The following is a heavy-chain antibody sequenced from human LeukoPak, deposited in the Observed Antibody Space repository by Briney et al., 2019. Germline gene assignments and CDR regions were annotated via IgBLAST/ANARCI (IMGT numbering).Heavy chain of an antibody. CDR3: ARVNLRFDAFDI. D-gene: IGHD3-3*01. Sequence: GRSLRLSCAASGFTFSSYWMHWVRQAPGKGLVWVSRINSDGSSTSYADSVKGRFTISRDNAKNTLYLQMNSLRAEDTAVYYCARVNLRFDAFDIWGQGTMVTVSS. J-gene: IGHJ3*02. V-gene: IGHV3-74*01. CDR2: INSDGSST. CDR1: GFTFSSYW.